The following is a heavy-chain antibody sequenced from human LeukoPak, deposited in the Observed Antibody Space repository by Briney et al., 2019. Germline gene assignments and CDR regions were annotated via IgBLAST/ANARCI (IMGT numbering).Heavy chain of an antibody. CDR2: IYYSGST. CDR1: GGSISSSSYY. V-gene: IGHV4-39*01. D-gene: IGHD4-17*01. J-gene: IGHJ4*02. CDR3: ARQQRSVRSDY. Sequence: SQTLSLTCTVSGGSISSSSYYWGWIRQPPGKGLEWIGSIYYSGSTYYNPSLKSRVTISVDTSKNQFSLKLSSVTAADTAVYYCARQQRSVRSDYWGQGTLVTVSS.